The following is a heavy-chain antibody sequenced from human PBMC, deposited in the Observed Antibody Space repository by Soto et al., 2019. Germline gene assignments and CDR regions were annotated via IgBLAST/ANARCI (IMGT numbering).Heavy chain of an antibody. J-gene: IGHJ6*02. Sequence: ASVKVSCKASGYTFTSYYMHWVRQAPGQGLEWMGIINPSGGSTSYAQKFQGRVTMTRDTSISTAYMELSRLRSDDTAVYYCARDYVDIVATAGMDVWGQGTTVTSP. CDR2: INPSGGST. CDR3: ARDYVDIVATAGMDV. V-gene: IGHV1-46*01. D-gene: IGHD5-12*01. CDR1: GYTFTSYY.